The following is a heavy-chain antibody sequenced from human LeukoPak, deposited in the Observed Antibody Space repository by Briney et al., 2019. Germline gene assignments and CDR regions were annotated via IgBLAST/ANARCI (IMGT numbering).Heavy chain of an antibody. D-gene: IGHD1-26*01. CDR2: INHSGST. V-gene: IGHV4-34*01. CDR1: GGSFSGYY. J-gene: IGHJ5*02. Sequence: SETLSLTCAVYGGSFSGYYWSWIRQPPGKGLEWIGEINHSGSTNYNPSLKSRVTISVDTSKNQFSLKLSSVTAADTAVYYCARGEREVNWSDPWGQGTLVTVSS. CDR3: ARGEREVNWSDP.